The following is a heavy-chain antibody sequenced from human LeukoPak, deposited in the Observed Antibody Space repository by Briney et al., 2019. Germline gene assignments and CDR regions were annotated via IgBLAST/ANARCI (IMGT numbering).Heavy chain of an antibody. CDR1: GYTFTEHS. Sequence: ASVKVSCKASGYTFTEHSLYWVRQAPGQGLEWVGWVNTNSGGTSYAQRVQGRVTMTRDTSINTAYMELNRLTSEDTAVYYCSRDSVDSSGQGALQHWGQGTLVTVSS. D-gene: IGHD3-22*01. CDR3: SRDSVDSSGQGALQH. CDR2: VNTNSGGT. J-gene: IGHJ1*01. V-gene: IGHV1-2*02.